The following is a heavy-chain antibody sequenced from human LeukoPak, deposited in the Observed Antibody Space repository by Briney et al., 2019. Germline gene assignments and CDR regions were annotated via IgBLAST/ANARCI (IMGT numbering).Heavy chain of an antibody. CDR1: GFTFSSYA. CDR3: ARGCSDRAPGCY. Sequence: QAGGSLRLSCAASGFTFSSYAMHWVRQAPGKGLEWVAVISYDGSNKYYADSVKGRFTISRDNSKNTLYLQMNSLRAEDTAVYYCARGCSDRAPGCYWGQGTLVTVSS. CDR2: ISYDGSNK. D-gene: IGHD3-10*02. V-gene: IGHV3-30-3*01. J-gene: IGHJ4*02.